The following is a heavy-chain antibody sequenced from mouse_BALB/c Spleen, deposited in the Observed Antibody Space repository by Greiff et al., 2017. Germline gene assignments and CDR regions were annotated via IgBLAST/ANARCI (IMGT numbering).Heavy chain of an antibody. J-gene: IGHJ4*01. CDR3: KQDGYRAMDY. D-gene: IGHD2-3*01. V-gene: IGHV14-4*02. CDR2: IDPENGDT. Sequence: EVQLQQSGAELVRPGASVKLSCTASGFNIKDYYMHWVKQRPEQGLEWIGWIDPENGDTEYAPKFQGKATMTADTSSNAAYLQLSSLTSEDTAVYYCKQDGYRAMDYWGQGTSVTVSS. CDR1: GFNIKDYY.